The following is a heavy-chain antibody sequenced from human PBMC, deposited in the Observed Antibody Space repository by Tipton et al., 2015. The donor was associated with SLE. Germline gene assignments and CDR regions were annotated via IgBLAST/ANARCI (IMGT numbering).Heavy chain of an antibody. D-gene: IGHD6-13*01. Sequence: QLVQSGAEVKKPGESLKVSCKASGYIFTTYWIGWVRQVPGKGLEYMGIIYPGDSDTTYSPSYQAQVTFSADRSINTAYLQWDSLKASDTAIYYCARLSSSWFYWGQGTLVHVSS. CDR2: IYPGDSDT. CDR1: GYIFTTYW. CDR3: ARLSSSWFY. J-gene: IGHJ4*02. V-gene: IGHV5-51*03.